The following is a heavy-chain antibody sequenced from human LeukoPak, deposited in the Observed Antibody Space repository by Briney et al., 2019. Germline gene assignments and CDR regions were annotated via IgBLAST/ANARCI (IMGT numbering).Heavy chain of an antibody. Sequence: PSETLSLTCAVYGGSSSGYYWSWIRQPPGKGLEWIGEINHSGSTNYNPSLKSRVTISVDTSKNQFSLKLSSVTAADTAVYYCARWIAARRGYYYYYYMDVWGKGTTVTVSS. J-gene: IGHJ6*03. CDR2: INHSGST. D-gene: IGHD6-6*01. CDR1: GGSSSGYY. V-gene: IGHV4-34*01. CDR3: ARWIAARRGYYYYYYMDV.